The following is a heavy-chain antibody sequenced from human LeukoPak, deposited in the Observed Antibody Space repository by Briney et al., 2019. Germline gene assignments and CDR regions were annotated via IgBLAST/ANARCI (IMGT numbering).Heavy chain of an antibody. D-gene: IGHD3-22*01. J-gene: IGHJ6*02. Sequence: GGSLRLSCAASGFTFSSYAMHWVRQAPGKGLEWVSGINWNGGSTGYADSVKGRFTISRDNAKNSLYLQMNSLRAEDTALYHCARSPISSGYYYDYYYGMDVWGQGTTVTVSS. CDR3: ARSPISSGYYYDYYYGMDV. CDR2: INWNGGST. CDR1: GFTFSSYA. V-gene: IGHV3-20*01.